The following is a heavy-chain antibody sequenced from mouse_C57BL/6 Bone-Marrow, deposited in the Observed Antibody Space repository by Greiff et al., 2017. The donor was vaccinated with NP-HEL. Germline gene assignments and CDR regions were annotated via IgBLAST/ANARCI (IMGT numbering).Heavy chain of an antibody. Sequence: EVQVVESEGGLVQPGSSMKLSCTASGFTFSDYYMAWVRQVPEKGLEWVANINYDGSSTYYLDSLKSRFIISRDNAKNILYLQMSSLKSEDTATYYCARAGYYPYYAMDYWGQGTSVTVSS. CDR2: INYDGSST. CDR1: GFTFSDYY. J-gene: IGHJ4*01. D-gene: IGHD2-3*01. V-gene: IGHV5-16*01. CDR3: ARAGYYPYYAMDY.